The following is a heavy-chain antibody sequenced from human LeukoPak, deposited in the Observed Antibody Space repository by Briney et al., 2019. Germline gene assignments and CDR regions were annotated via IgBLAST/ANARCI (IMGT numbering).Heavy chain of an antibody. D-gene: IGHD3-10*01. CDR3: ARDQKFNYYGSGSYFEGIDY. J-gene: IGHJ4*02. CDR2: ISSSSSTI. V-gene: IGHV3-48*01. Sequence: GGSLRLSCAASGFTFSSYSMNWVRQAPGKGLEWVSYISSSSSTIYYADSVKGRFTISRDNAKNSLYLQMNSLRAEDTAVYYCARDQKFNYYGSGSYFEGIDYWGQGTLVTVSS. CDR1: GFTFSSYS.